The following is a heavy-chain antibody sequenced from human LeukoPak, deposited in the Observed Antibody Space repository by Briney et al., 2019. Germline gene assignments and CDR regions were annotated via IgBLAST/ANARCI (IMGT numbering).Heavy chain of an antibody. CDR3: ARALLIRGSFLFDY. D-gene: IGHD3-10*01. Sequence: SETLSLTCTVSGGSISSGGYYWSWIRQHPGKGLEWIGYIYYSGSTYYNPSLKSRVTISVDTSKNQFSLKLSPVTAADTAVYYCARALLIRGSFLFDYWGQGTLVTVSS. J-gene: IGHJ4*02. CDR1: GGSISSGGYY. V-gene: IGHV4-31*03. CDR2: IYYSGST.